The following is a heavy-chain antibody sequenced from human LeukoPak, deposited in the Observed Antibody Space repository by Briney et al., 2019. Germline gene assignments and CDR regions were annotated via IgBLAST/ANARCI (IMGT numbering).Heavy chain of an antibody. CDR1: GGSISSSSYY. D-gene: IGHD1-26*01. V-gene: IGHV4-39*07. CDR2: IYYSGST. Sequence: SETLSLTCIVSGGSISSSSYYWGWIRQPPGKGLEWIGSIYYSGSTYYNPSLKSRVTISVDTSKNQFSLKLSSVTAADTAVYYCARQGLGGSYPFDYWGQGTLVTVSS. CDR3: ARQGLGGSYPFDY. J-gene: IGHJ4*02.